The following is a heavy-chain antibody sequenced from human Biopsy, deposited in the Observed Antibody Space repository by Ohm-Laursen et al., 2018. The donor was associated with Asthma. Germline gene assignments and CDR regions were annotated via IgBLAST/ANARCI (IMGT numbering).Heavy chain of an antibody. CDR3: ARAVDYSHYYGIDV. V-gene: IGHV1-18*01. D-gene: IGHD3-10*01. CDR1: GYTFNSAG. CDR2: ISVYNGNT. J-gene: IGHJ6*02. Sequence: ASVTVSCKPSGYTFNSAGITWARQAPGQGLEWMGWISVYNGNTKVAQKLQDRVTMITDTSTSTAYMELRSLRSADTAVYFCARAVDYSHYYGIDVWGQGTTVTVS.